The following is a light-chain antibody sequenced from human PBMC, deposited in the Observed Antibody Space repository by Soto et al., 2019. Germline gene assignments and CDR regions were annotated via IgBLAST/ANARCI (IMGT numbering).Light chain of an antibody. J-gene: IGKJ5*01. CDR3: QHYDSLPIT. CDR1: QSVSGSY. CDR2: GAS. Sequence: EIVLTQSPGTLSLSPGERATLSCRASQSVSGSYLAWYQQKPGQPPRLLIYGASSRATGIPDRFSGSGSGTDFTLTISRLEPEDFAVFYCQHYDSLPITFGQGTRLEIK. V-gene: IGKV3-20*01.